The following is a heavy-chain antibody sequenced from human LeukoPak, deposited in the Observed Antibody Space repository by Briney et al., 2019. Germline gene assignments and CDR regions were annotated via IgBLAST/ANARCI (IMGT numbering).Heavy chain of an antibody. D-gene: IGHD2-21*01. Sequence: SETLFLTCTVSGDPINSYYWSWIRQPPGKGLEGIGHIYYSGSTNYNPSLKSRVTISIDTSKNQFSLKLSSVTAADTAVYYCARTAYARFFDLWGRGTLVTVSS. CDR2: IYYSGST. CDR3: ARTAYARFFDL. CDR1: GDPINSYY. J-gene: IGHJ2*01. V-gene: IGHV4-59*01.